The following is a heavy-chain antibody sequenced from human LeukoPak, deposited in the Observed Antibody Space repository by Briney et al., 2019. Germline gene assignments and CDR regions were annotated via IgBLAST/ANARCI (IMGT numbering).Heavy chain of an antibody. D-gene: IGHD6-19*01. CDR3: ARESPLEGSGFINWFDP. Sequence: PSETLSLTCTVSGGSISSSSYYWGWIRQPPGKGLEWIGSIYYSGSTYYNPSLKSRVTISVDTSKNQFSLKLSSVTAADTAVYYCARESPLEGSGFINWFDPWGQGTLVTVSS. J-gene: IGHJ5*02. CDR1: GGSISSSSYY. V-gene: IGHV4-39*07. CDR2: IYYSGST.